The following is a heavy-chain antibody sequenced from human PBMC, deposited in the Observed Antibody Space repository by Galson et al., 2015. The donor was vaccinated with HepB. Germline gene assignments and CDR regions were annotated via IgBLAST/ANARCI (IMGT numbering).Heavy chain of an antibody. CDR1: GFTFTSSA. Sequence: SVNVSCKASGFTFTSSAVQWVRQARGQRLEWIGWIVVGSGNTNYAQKFQERVTITRDMSTSTAYMELSSLRSNDTPVCYCAADPPLDSSGAPFGYWGQGILVTVSS. CDR3: AADPPLDSSGAPFGY. J-gene: IGHJ4*02. CDR2: IVVGSGNT. D-gene: IGHD3-22*01. V-gene: IGHV1-58*01.